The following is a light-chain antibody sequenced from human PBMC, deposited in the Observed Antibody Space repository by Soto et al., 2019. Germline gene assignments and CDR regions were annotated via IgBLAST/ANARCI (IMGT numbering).Light chain of an antibody. V-gene: IGKV3-11*01. Sequence: EIVLTQSPATLSLSPGETATLSCRASQSVSSYLAWYQQKPGQAPRLLIYDASNRATGIPARFSGSGSGTDFTLTISSQEPEDFAVYYCQQRSNWPPWTFGQGTKVEIK. J-gene: IGKJ1*01. CDR3: QQRSNWPPWT. CDR1: QSVSSY. CDR2: DAS.